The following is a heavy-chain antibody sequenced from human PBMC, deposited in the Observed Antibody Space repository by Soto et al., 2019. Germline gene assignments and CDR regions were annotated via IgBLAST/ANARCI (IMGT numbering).Heavy chain of an antibody. D-gene: IGHD3-9*01. Sequence: QVQLVESGGGVVQPGRSLRLSCAASGFTFSSYAMHWVRQAPGKGLEWVAVISYDGSNKYYADSVKGRFTISRDNSKNTLYLQMNSLRAEDTAVYYCARDYIAREILPGLLQWGQGTLVTVSS. CDR3: ARDYIAREILPGLLQ. CDR2: ISYDGSNK. V-gene: IGHV3-30-3*01. CDR1: GFTFSSYA. J-gene: IGHJ4*02.